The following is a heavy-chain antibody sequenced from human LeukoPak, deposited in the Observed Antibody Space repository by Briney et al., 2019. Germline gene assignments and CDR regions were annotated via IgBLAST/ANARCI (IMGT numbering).Heavy chain of an antibody. V-gene: IGHV3-30*04. J-gene: IGHJ4*02. CDR2: ISSSGNKK. CDR1: GFTFSSYA. Sequence: PGGSLRLSCAAAGFTFSSYAMHWVRQAPGKGLEWVAVISSSGNKKYYADSVKGRFTASRDNSKNTLYLQMNSLRAEDTAVYYCARDRGYWGQGTLVTVSS. CDR3: ARDRGY.